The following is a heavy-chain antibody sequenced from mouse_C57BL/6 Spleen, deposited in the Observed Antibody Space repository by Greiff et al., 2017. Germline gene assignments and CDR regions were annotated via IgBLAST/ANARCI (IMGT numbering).Heavy chain of an antibody. CDR2: IYPGDGDT. Sequence: VQLQQSGPELVKPGASVNISCKASGYAFSSSWMNWVKQRPGKGLEWIGRIYPGDGDTNYNGKFKGKATLTADKSSSTAYMQLSSLTSEDSAVYFCARFEYAMDYWGQGTSVTVSS. CDR3: ARFEYAMDY. V-gene: IGHV1-82*01. CDR1: GYAFSSSW. J-gene: IGHJ4*01.